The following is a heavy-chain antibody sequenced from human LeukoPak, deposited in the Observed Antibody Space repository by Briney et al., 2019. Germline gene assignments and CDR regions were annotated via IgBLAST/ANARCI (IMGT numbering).Heavy chain of an antibody. CDR1: GGSISSSSYY. CDR2: IYYSGST. Sequence: SETLSLTCTVSGGSISSSSYYWGWIRQPPGKGLEWIGSIYYSGSTYYNPSLQSRVTISVDTSKNQFSLKLSSVTAADTAVYYCARPTSSNYDFWSGSPGAFDYWGQGTLVTVSS. J-gene: IGHJ4*02. D-gene: IGHD3-3*01. V-gene: IGHV4-39*01. CDR3: ARPTSSNYDFWSGSPGAFDY.